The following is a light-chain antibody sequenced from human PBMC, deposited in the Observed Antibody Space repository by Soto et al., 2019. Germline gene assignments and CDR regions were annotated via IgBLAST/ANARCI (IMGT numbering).Light chain of an antibody. CDR3: QQYDNLLSMVT. J-gene: IGKJ4*01. V-gene: IGKV1-33*01. CDR2: DAS. Sequence: DTQMTQSPSSLSASVGDRVTITCQASQDISNYLNWYQQKPGKAPKLLIYDASNLETGVPSRFSGSGSETDFTFTISRLQPEDIGTYSCQQYDNLLSMVTFGGGTKVEIK. CDR1: QDISNY.